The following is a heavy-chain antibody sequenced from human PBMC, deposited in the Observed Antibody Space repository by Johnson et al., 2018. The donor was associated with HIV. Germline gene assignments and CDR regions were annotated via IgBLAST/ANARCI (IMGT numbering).Heavy chain of an antibody. V-gene: IGHV3-53*01. CDR3: ARAPWAGYSYGLLD. D-gene: IGHD5-18*01. Sequence: MLLVESGGGLVQPGESLRLSCAASGFTVSTYHMSWVRQAPGKGLEWVSVIYDGGRTYYGDSVKGRFTISGDTSKNTLHLEMNSLRAEDTAMYYCARAPWAGYSYGLLDWGQGTMVTVSS. CDR2: IYDGGRT. CDR1: GFTVSTYH. J-gene: IGHJ3*01.